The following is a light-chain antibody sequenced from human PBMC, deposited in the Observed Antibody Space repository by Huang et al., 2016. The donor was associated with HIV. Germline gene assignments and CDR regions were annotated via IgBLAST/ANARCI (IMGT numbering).Light chain of an antibody. Sequence: EIVMTQSPATLSVSPGETVTLSCRASQNINTHLAWYQQKPAQSPRLLLYGAASKTAGTPGKFIGGGSGTDFTLTIDNVQSEDFVVYYCQQSQDWPPYTFGQGTKLDLK. CDR2: GAA. V-gene: IGKV3D-15*01. J-gene: IGKJ2*01. CDR1: QNINTH. CDR3: QQSQDWPPYT.